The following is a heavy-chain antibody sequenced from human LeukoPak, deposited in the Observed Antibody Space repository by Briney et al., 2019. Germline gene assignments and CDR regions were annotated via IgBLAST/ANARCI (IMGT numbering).Heavy chain of an antibody. CDR1: GYTFSSYG. V-gene: IGHV1-18*01. CDR3: ARDRYSSPDFDY. D-gene: IGHD6-13*01. CDR2: ISAYNGNT. Sequence: ASVKVSCKASGYTFSSYGISWVRQTPGQGLEWMGWISAYNGNTNYAQKLQGRVTMTTDTSTSTAYMELRSLRSDDTAVYYCARDRYSSPDFDYWGQGTLVTVSS. J-gene: IGHJ4*02.